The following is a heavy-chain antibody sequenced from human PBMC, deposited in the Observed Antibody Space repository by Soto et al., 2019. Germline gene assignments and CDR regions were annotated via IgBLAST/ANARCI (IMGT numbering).Heavy chain of an antibody. D-gene: IGHD2-8*02. CDR1: GGSISSGDYY. CDR3: ARDKITGLFDY. CDR2: IYYSGST. J-gene: IGHJ4*02. Sequence: SETLSLTCTVSGGSISSGDYYWSWIRQPPGKGLEWIGYIYYSGSTYYSPSLKSRVTISVDTSKNQFSLKLTSVTAADTAVYYRARDKITGLFDYWGQGTLVTVSS. V-gene: IGHV4-30-4*01.